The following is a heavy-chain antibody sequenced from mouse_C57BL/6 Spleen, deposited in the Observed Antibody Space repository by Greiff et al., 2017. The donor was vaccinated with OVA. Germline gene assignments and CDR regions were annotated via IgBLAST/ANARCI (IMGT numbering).Heavy chain of an antibody. CDR2: IYPGDGDT. Sequence: VQLVESGPELVKPGASVKISCKASGYAFSSSWMNWVKQRPGKGLEWIGRIYPGDGDTNYNGKFKGKATLTADKSSSTAYMQLSSLTSEDSAVYFCARERVYYDYPYAMDYWGQGTSVTVSS. CDR3: ARERVYYDYPYAMDY. D-gene: IGHD2-4*01. J-gene: IGHJ4*01. CDR1: GYAFSSSW. V-gene: IGHV1-82*01.